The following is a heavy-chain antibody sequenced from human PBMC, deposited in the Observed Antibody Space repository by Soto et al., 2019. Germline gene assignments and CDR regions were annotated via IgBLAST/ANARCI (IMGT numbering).Heavy chain of an antibody. CDR3: AKVSYYDSSGSLDAFDI. D-gene: IGHD3-22*01. V-gene: IGHV3-30*18. CDR2: ISYDGSNK. CDR1: GFTFSSYS. Sequence: GGSLRLSCAASGFTFSSYSMHWVRQAPGKGLEWVAVISYDGSNKYYADSVKGRFTISRDNSKNTLYLQMNSLRAEDTAVYYCAKVSYYDSSGSLDAFDIWGQGTMVTVSS. J-gene: IGHJ3*02.